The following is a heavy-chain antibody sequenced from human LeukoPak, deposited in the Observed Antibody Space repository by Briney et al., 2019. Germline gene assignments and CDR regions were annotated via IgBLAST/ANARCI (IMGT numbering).Heavy chain of an antibody. CDR3: AKNIAAPGRDSYYLYGMDV. D-gene: IGHD6-25*01. J-gene: IGHJ6*02. Sequence: GSLRLSCAASGFIFSGYWMTWVRQAPGKGLEWVASIKQDGSDQHYVDAVKGRFTISRDNAKNSLYLQMNNLRADDTAVYYCAKNIAAPGRDSYYLYGMDVWGQGTTVTVSS. CDR1: GFIFSGYW. CDR2: IKQDGSDQ. V-gene: IGHV3-7*01.